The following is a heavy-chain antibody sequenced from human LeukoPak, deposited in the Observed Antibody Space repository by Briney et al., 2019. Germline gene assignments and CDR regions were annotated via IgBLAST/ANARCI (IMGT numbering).Heavy chain of an antibody. D-gene: IGHD6-13*01. J-gene: IGHJ4*02. Sequence: GGSLRLSCAASGFTFSSYSMNWVRQAPGKGLEWVSYISSSGSTIYYADSVKGRFTISRDNAKNSLYLQMNSLRAEDTAVYYCATPTLGLAADDYWGQGTLVTVSS. CDR1: GFTFSSYS. CDR2: ISSSGSTI. V-gene: IGHV3-48*04. CDR3: ATPTLGLAADDY.